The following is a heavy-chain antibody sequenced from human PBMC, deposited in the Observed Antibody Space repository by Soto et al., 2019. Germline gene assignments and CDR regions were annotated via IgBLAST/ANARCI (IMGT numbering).Heavy chain of an antibody. CDR2: ISTDKGNT. CDR3: ARDRDWNLDY. Sequence: ASLKVSCKXSGYSFTTYGMTWVRQAPGQGLEWMGWISTDKGNTKYAQNFQSRATLTTDTSTSTAYMELRSLRSDDTAVYYCARDRDWNLDYWGQGTLVTVSS. CDR1: GYSFTTYG. V-gene: IGHV1-18*01. D-gene: IGHD2-21*02. J-gene: IGHJ4*02.